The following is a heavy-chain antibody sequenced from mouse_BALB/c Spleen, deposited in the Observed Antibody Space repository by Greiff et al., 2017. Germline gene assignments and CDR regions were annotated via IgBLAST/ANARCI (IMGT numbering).Heavy chain of an antibody. D-gene: IGHD2-14*01. V-gene: IGHV2-2*02. Sequence: VKLVESGPGLVQPSQSLSITCTVSGFSLTSYGVHWVRQSPGKGLEWLGVIWSGGSTDYNAAFISRLSISKDNSKSQVFFKMNSLQANDTAIYYCARKGYRYGFAYWGQGTLVTVSA. CDR2: IWSGGST. CDR1: GFSLTSYG. J-gene: IGHJ3*01. CDR3: ARKGYRYGFAY.